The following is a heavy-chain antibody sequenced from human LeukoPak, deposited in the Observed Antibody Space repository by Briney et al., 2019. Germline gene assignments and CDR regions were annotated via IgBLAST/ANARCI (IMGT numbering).Heavy chain of an antibody. V-gene: IGHV4-59*01. CDR2: IYYSGST. J-gene: IGHJ3*02. CDR1: VGSISTYY. CDR3: AGEEVPHGFDI. Sequence: SETLSLTCAVSVGSISTYYWCWIRHPPGKGLEYIGYIYYSGSTNYNPSLKSRVTMSLETSKNQFSLKLSSVTAADTAVYYCAGEEVPHGFDIWGQGTMVTVSS.